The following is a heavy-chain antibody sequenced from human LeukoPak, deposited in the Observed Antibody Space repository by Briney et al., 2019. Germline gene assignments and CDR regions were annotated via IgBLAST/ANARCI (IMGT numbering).Heavy chain of an antibody. V-gene: IGHV3-33*01. J-gene: IGHJ4*02. CDR2: IWYDGGNK. CDR1: GFTFSSYG. CDR3: ARDVWVITVREMCDFDY. D-gene: IGHD4-17*01. Sequence: GRSPRLSSAAPGFTFSSYGMQRVRQALGGGLERVAVIWYDGGNKYYADSVKGRFTISRDNSKNTLYLQMNSLRAEDTAVYYCARDVWVITVREMCDFDYWGQGALFTVSS.